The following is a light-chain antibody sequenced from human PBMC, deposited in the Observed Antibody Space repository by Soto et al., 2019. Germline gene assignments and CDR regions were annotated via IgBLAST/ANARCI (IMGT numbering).Light chain of an antibody. CDR2: GAS. V-gene: IGKV3-20*01. J-gene: IGKJ5*01. Sequence: EIVLTQSPGTLSLSPGERATLSCRASQSVSSSYLAWYQQKPGQAPRLLIYGASSRATGIPDRFSGSGSGTDFTLTISRLEPEDCAVYYCQHYGSSPLSTFGQGTRLEIK. CDR3: QHYGSSPLST. CDR1: QSVSSSY.